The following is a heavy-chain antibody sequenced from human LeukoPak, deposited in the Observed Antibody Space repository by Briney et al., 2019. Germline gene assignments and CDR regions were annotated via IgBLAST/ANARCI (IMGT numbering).Heavy chain of an antibody. J-gene: IGHJ4*02. CDR2: ISAYNGNT. D-gene: IGHD6-13*01. CDR1: GYTFTSYG. V-gene: IGHV1-18*04. CDR3: ARDDTLAAAGTKDY. Sequence: ASVKVSCKASGYTFTSYGISWVRQAPGQGLEWMGWISAYNGNTNYAQKLQGRVTVTTDTSTSTAYMELRSLRSDDTAVYYCARDDTLAAAGTKDYWGQGTLVTVSS.